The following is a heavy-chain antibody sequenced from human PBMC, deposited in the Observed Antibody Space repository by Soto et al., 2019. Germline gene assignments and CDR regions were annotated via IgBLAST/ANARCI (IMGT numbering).Heavy chain of an antibody. V-gene: IGHV4-59*08. J-gene: IGHJ6*03. CDR2: IYYSGST. CDR1: GGSISSYY. D-gene: IGHD3-3*01. Sequence: SETLSLTCTVSGGSISSYYWSWIRQPPGKGLEWIGYIYYSGSTNYNPSLKSRVTISLDTSKNQFSLKLSSVTAADTAVYYCARLVYYDFWSGYSNYYYYYMDVWGKGTTVTVSS. CDR3: ARLVYYDFWSGYSNYYYYYMDV.